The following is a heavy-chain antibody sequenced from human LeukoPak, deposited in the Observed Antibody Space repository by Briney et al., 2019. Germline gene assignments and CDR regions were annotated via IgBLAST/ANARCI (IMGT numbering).Heavy chain of an antibody. Sequence: GGSLRLSCAASGFTFSNYWMSWVRQAPGKGLEWVANIKQDGSEKYYVDSVKGLFTISRDNAKDSLYLQMNSLRAEDTAVYYCGGGHTGMGAWGQGPWSPSP. V-gene: IGHV3-7*04. CDR1: GFTFSNYW. J-gene: IGHJ5*02. CDR2: IKQDGSEK. CDR3: GGGHTGMGA. D-gene: IGHD5-18*01.